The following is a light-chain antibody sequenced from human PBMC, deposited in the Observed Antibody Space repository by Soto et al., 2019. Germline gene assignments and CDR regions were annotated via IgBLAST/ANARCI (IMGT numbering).Light chain of an antibody. J-gene: IGLJ3*02. CDR2: EVS. Sequence: QSALTQPASVSGSPGQSITISCTGTSSDVGSYNLVSWYQQHPGKAPKLMIYEVSKRPSGVSNRFSGSKSGNTASLTISGLQAEDEAYYYCCSYAASSTVVFGGGTKLTV. V-gene: IGLV2-23*02. CDR1: SSDVGSYNL. CDR3: CSYAASSTVV.